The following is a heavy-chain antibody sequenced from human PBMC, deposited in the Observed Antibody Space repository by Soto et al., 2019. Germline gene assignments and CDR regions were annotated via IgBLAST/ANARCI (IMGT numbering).Heavy chain of an antibody. CDR3: ARDFLLSGSYYVGSDY. V-gene: IGHV3-33*01. CDR2: IWYDGSNK. Sequence: GGSLRLSCAASGFTFSSYGMHWVRQAPGKGLEWVAVIWYDGSNKYYADSVKGRFTISRDNSKNTLYLQMNSLRAEDTAVYYCARDFLLSGSYYVGSDYWGQGTLVTVSS. D-gene: IGHD1-26*01. CDR1: GFTFSSYG. J-gene: IGHJ4*02.